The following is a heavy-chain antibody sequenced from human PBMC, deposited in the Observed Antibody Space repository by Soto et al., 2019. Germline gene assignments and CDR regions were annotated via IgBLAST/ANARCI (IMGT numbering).Heavy chain of an antibody. J-gene: IGHJ4*02. CDR1: GYALNSTV. CDR2: ISAYNGNT. V-gene: IGHV1-18*01. D-gene: IGHD3-9*01. Sequence: TANVSSKASGYALNSTVLRSVRHSTKQRLQWIGWISAYNGNTNYAQKLQGRVTMTTDTSTSTAYMELRSLRSDDTAVYYCARDARYYDILTGYPPGYSPLDYWGQGTLVTVSS. CDR3: ARDARYYDILTGYPPGYSPLDY.